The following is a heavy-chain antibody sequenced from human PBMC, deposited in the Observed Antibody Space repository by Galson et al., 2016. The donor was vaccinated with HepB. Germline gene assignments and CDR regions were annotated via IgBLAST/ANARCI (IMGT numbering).Heavy chain of an antibody. CDR1: GGSISSGSSY. V-gene: IGHV4-61*02. Sequence: TLSLTCTVSGGSISSGSSYWSWIRQPAGKGPEWIGRINLNGGTNYTPSLKSRVTISADTSKNQSSLSLGSVTAADTAVYYCARAGYCSGGSCYVYAFDIWGPGTMVTVSS. D-gene: IGHD2-15*01. CDR3: ARAGYCSGGSCYVYAFDI. J-gene: IGHJ3*02. CDR2: INLNGGT.